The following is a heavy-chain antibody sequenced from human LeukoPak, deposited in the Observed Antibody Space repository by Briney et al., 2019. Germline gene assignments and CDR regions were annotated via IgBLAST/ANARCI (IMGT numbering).Heavy chain of an antibody. J-gene: IGHJ3*02. CDR1: GGSFSGYY. Sequence: SSETLSLTCAVYGGSFSGYYWSWIRQPPGKGLEWIGEINHSGSTNYNPSPKSRVTMSVDTSKNQFSLKVSSVTAADTAVYYCARGLSIAAAGTGYAFDIWGQGTMVTVSS. CDR3: ARGLSIAAAGTGYAFDI. V-gene: IGHV4-34*01. D-gene: IGHD6-13*01. CDR2: INHSGST.